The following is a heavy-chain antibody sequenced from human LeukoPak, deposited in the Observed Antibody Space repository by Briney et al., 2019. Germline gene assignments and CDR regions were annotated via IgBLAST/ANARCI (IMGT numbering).Heavy chain of an antibody. V-gene: IGHV1-68*01. CDR2: ITLYNGNT. CDR3: ARFPRQIVVVVAAGWFDP. D-gene: IGHD2-15*01. Sequence: ASVKVSCKASGYTFTYCSLHWLQQAPRHGLERMRWITLYNGNTNYAKKFQGRVTITRDMSLRTAYIGLSSLRSEDSAVYYWARFPRQIVVVVAAGWFDPWGQGTLVTVSS. CDR1: GYTFTYCS. J-gene: IGHJ5*02.